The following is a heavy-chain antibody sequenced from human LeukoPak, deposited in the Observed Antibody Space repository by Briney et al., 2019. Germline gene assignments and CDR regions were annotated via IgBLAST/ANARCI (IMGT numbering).Heavy chain of an antibody. CDR2: INPSGGST. V-gene: IGHV1-46*01. J-gene: IGHJ4*02. Sequence: ASVKVSCKASGYTFTSYYMHWVRQAPGQGLEWMGIINPSGGSTSYAQKFQGRVTMTRDTSTSTVYMELSSLRSEDTAVYYCARASQITMIVVVQIDYWGQGTLVTVSS. D-gene: IGHD3-22*01. CDR3: ARASQITMIVVVQIDY. CDR1: GYTFTSYY.